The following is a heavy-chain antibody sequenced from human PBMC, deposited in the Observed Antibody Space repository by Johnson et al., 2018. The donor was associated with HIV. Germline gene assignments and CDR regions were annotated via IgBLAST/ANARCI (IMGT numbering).Heavy chain of an antibody. CDR2: INIDGSST. CDR3: ARDEAASTGAFDI. V-gene: IGHV3-74*01. D-gene: IGHD6-25*01. Sequence: VQLVESGGGLVQPGGSLRLSCAASGFTLSSYWMHWVRQAPAKGLVWVSRINIDGSSTSYAASVTGRYTISRDNAKNTQNLQMNSLRAEDTAVFYCARDEAASTGAFDIWGQGTMVTVSS. J-gene: IGHJ3*02. CDR1: GFTLSSYW.